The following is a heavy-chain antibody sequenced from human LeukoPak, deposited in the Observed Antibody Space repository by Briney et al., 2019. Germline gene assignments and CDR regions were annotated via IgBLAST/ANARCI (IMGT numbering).Heavy chain of an antibody. Sequence: GGSLRLSCAASGFTFSSYEMNWVRQAPGKGLEWVSYISSSGSTIYYADSVKGRFTISRDNAKNSLYLQMNSLRAEDTAVYYCAKDGGGSGSYFHQYYYYYMDVWGKGTTVTVSS. V-gene: IGHV3-48*03. CDR1: GFTFSSYE. D-gene: IGHD3-10*01. CDR3: AKDGGGSGSYFHQYYYYYMDV. CDR2: ISSSGSTI. J-gene: IGHJ6*03.